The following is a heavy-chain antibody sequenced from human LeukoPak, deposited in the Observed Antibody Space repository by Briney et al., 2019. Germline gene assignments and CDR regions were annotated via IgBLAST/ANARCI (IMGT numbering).Heavy chain of an antibody. V-gene: IGHV1-2*02. CDR3: ARDHYDFWSVKSFDEYYYYGMDV. J-gene: IGHJ6*02. CDR2: INPNSGGT. Sequence: ASVKVSCKASGYTFTGYYMHWVRQAPGQGLEWMGWINPNSGGTNYAQKFQGRVTMTRDTSISTAYMELSRLRSDDTAVYYCARDHYDFWSVKSFDEYYYYGMDVWGQGTTVTVSS. CDR1: GYTFTGYY. D-gene: IGHD3-3*01.